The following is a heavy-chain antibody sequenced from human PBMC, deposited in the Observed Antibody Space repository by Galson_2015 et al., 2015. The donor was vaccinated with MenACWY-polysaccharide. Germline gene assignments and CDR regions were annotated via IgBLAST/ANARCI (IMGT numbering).Heavy chain of an antibody. CDR3: AKVGPRSSWTMGLDY. D-gene: IGHD6-13*01. V-gene: IGHV3-23*01. J-gene: IGHJ4*02. CDR2: SGSGGGL. Sequence: SLRLSCAASGFSFSAYGMSWIRQAPGRGLEWVSGSGSGGGLYYADSVKGRSTASRDNSKNTLYLQMNNLRAEDTAVYYCAKVGPRSSWTMGLDYWGQGTLVTVSS. CDR1: GFSFSAYG.